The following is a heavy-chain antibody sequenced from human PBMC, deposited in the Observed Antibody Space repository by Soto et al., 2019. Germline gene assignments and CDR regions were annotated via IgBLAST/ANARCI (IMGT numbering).Heavy chain of an antibody. D-gene: IGHD3-9*01. CDR1: GCSLRKFL. CDR2: VYYTGST. CDR3: ARTVLGPDLLADSFVDYYYYMDV. Sequence: SEALSLTCTVSGCSLRKFLLGWVRPPPGKGTEKNGYVYYTGSTSYNPSLKRRVTFSADSSRGQFSLRLNSVTAADTAVYYCARTVLGPDLLADSFVDYYYYMDVWGQGTTVTVSS. V-gene: IGHV4-59*08. J-gene: IGHJ6*03.